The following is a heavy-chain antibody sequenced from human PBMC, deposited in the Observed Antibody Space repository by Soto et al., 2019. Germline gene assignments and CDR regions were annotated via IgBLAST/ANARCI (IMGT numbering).Heavy chain of an antibody. J-gene: IGHJ6*03. D-gene: IGHD6-13*01. CDR2: ISGSGGTT. V-gene: IGHV3-23*01. Sequence: GGSLRLSCAASGFTFSSSAMTWVRQAPGKGLEWVLIISGSGGTTYSADSVKGRFAISRDNSKNTLYLQMNSLRVEDTAVYYCVKVAGESCYYYMDVWGKGTTVTVSS. CDR3: VKVAGESCYYYMDV. CDR1: GFTFSSSA.